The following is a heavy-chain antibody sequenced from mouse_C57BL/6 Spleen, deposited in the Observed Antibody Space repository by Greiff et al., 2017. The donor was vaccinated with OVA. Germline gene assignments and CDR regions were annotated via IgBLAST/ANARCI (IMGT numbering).Heavy chain of an antibody. J-gene: IGHJ3*01. CDR2: IDPENGDT. CDR3: TTNYYGSSSAWFAY. V-gene: IGHV14-4*01. CDR1: GFNIKDDY. D-gene: IGHD1-1*01. Sequence: EVQLQQSGAELVRPGASVKLSCTASGFNIKDDYMPWVKQRPEQGLEWIGWIDPENGDTEYASKFQGKATITADTSSNTAYLQLSSLTSEDTAVYYCTTNYYGSSSAWFAYWGQGTLVTVSA.